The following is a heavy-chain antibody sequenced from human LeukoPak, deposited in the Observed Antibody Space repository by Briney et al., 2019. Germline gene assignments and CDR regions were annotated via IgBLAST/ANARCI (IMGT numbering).Heavy chain of an antibody. CDR1: GFTFSSYG. V-gene: IGHV3-30*18. CDR2: ISYDGSNK. D-gene: IGHD3-9*01. J-gene: IGHJ4*02. Sequence: PGGSLRLSCAASGFTFSSYGMHWVRQAPGKGLEWVAVISYDGSNKYYADSVKGRFTISRDNSKNTLYLQMNSLRAEDTAVYYCAKNLAHYNIWPGPPDYWGQGPLATASS. CDR3: AKNLAHYNIWPGPPDY.